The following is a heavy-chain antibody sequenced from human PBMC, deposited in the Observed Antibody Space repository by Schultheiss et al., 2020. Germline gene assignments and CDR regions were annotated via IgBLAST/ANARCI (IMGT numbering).Heavy chain of an antibody. CDR3: ATNQGKLRYFDWLYYYYGMDV. D-gene: IGHD3-9*01. J-gene: IGHJ6*02. CDR1: GGSISSFY. Sequence: GSLSLTCTVSGGSISSFYWSWIRQPPGKGLGWIGYIYYSGSTNYNPSLKSRVTISVDTSKNQFSLKLSSVTAADTAVYYCATNQGKLRYFDWLYYYYGMDVWGQGTTVTVSS. V-gene: IGHV4-59*01. CDR2: IYYSGST.